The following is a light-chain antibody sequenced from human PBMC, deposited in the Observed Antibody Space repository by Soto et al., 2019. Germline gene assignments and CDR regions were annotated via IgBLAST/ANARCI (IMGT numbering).Light chain of an antibody. CDR3: QQSYSTLSIT. V-gene: IGKV1-39*01. Sequence: DIQMTQSPSSLSASVGDRITITCRASENIARHLNWYQQKPGKAPNLLIYAASNLQNGVPLRFRDGGSGTDFTLTISNLQPEDFATYYCQQSYSTLSITFGQGTRLEIK. CDR2: AAS. CDR1: ENIARH. J-gene: IGKJ5*01.